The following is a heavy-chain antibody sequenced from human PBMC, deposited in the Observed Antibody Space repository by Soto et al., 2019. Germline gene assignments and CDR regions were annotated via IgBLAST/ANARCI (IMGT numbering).Heavy chain of an antibody. Sequence: LRLSCAASGFTFSDYYMSWIRQAPGKGLEWVSYISGSSSYTNYADSVKGRFTISRDNAKNSLYLQMNSLRAEDTAVYYCARDRWDVVVPAAIARYYYYGMDVWGQGTTVTVSS. D-gene: IGHD2-2*01. CDR1: GFTFSDYY. CDR3: ARDRWDVVVPAAIARYYYYGMDV. V-gene: IGHV3-11*06. CDR2: ISGSSSYT. J-gene: IGHJ6*02.